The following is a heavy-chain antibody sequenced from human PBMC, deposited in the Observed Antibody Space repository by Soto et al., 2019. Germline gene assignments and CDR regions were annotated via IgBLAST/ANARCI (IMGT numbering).Heavy chain of an antibody. V-gene: IGHV4-59*08. D-gene: IGHD4-17*01. CDR2: VYYTGDT. Sequence: QVQLQQSGPRLVKPSETLSLTCTVSSGPDRSHNWGWIRQPPGRGLEWIDYVYYTGDTAYNPSLRGRVTIXAXTXXNDISLTLNSVTAADTAVYYCVRQGIDYLHGLVDVWGQGTTVSVSS. J-gene: IGHJ6*02. CDR1: SGPDRSHN. CDR3: VRQGIDYLHGLVDV.